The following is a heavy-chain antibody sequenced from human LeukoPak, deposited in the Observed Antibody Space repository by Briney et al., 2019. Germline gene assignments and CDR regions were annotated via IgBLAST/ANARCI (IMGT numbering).Heavy chain of an antibody. CDR2: ISSSGSTI. CDR3: ARPAAAGNLFYYFDY. D-gene: IGHD6-13*01. Sequence: GGSLRLSCAASGFTFSSYEMNWVRQAPGKGLEWVSYISSSGSTIYYADSVKGRFTVSRDNAKNSLYLQMNSLRAEDTAVYYCARPAAAGNLFYYFDYWGQGTLVTVSS. CDR1: GFTFSSYE. J-gene: IGHJ4*02. V-gene: IGHV3-48*03.